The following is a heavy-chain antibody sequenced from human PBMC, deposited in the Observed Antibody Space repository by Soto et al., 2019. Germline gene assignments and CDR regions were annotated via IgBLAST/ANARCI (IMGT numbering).Heavy chain of an antibody. CDR3: ASVYCCFYSYGIRPHLFDY. Sequence: GGSLRLSCAASGFTFSSYSMNWVRQAPGKGQKWVSYISSSSSTIYYADSVKGRFTISRDNAKNSLYLQMNSLRPEDTAVYYCASVYCCFYSYGIRPHLFDYSSQGSSDT. CDR1: GFTFSSYS. J-gene: IGHJ5*01. V-gene: IGHV3-48*01. D-gene: IGHD3-10*01. CDR2: ISSSSSTI.